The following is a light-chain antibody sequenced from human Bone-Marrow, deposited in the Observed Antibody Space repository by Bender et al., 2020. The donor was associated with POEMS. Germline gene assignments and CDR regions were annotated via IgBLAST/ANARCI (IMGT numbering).Light chain of an antibody. J-gene: IGLJ1*01. V-gene: IGLV3-10*01. CDR3: QAWDSSTYV. CDR2: EDS. Sequence: SYELTQPPSVSVSPGQTARITCSGDALPKSFAYWYQQKSGQAPVVVIYEDSKRPSGIPERFSGSSSGTMVTLTISGAQVEDEADYYCQAWDSSTYVFGPGTTVTVL. CDR1: ALPKSF.